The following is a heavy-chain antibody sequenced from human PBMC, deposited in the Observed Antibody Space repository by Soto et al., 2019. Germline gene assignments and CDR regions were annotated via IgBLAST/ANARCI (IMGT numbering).Heavy chain of an antibody. V-gene: IGHV5-10-1*01. Sequence: PGESLKISCKGSGYSFTSYWISWVRQMPGKGLEWMGRIDPSDSYTNYSPSFQGHVTISADKSISTAYLQWSSLKASDTAMYYCARVGIAVAGGYYYYGMDVWGQGTTVTVSS. CDR2: IDPSDSYT. J-gene: IGHJ6*02. CDR1: GYSFTSYW. CDR3: ARVGIAVAGGYYYYGMDV. D-gene: IGHD6-19*01.